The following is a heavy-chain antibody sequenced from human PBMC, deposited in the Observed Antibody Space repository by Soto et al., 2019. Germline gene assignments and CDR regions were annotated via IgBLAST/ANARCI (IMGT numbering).Heavy chain of an antibody. CDR2: INPNSGGT. Sequence: QVQLVQSGAEVKKPGASVKVSCKASGYTFTGYYMHWVRQAPGQGLEWMGWINPNSGGTNYAQKFQGRVTMSRDTSMSTAYMELSRVRSDDTAVYYCAREVATNDSSGYYHDAFGIWGQGTMVTVSS. J-gene: IGHJ3*02. D-gene: IGHD3-22*01. CDR1: GYTFTGYY. CDR3: AREVATNDSSGYYHDAFGI. V-gene: IGHV1-2*02.